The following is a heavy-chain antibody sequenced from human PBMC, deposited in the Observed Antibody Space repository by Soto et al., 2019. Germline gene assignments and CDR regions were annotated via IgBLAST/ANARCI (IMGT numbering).Heavy chain of an antibody. V-gene: IGHV4-34*01. CDR3: ARGLITGSHYSGGWYYFDS. CDR2: INHSGSA. D-gene: IGHD6-19*01. CDR1: GESFSGYT. J-gene: IGHJ4*02. Sequence: SLTCTVYGESFSGYTWTWIRQTPGKGLQWIGQINHSGSAYYNPSLKNQITLLLHTSISQFSLELSSVTAADTAVYYCARGLITGSHYSGGWYYFDSWGQGTLVTVSS.